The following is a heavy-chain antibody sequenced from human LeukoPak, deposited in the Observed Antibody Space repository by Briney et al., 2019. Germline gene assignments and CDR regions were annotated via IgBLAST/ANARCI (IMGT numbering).Heavy chain of an antibody. J-gene: IGHJ6*04. CDR1: GGTFSSYA. CDR2: IIPIFGTA. V-gene: IGHV1-69*05. D-gene: IGHD4-23*01. Sequence: ASVKVSCKASGGTFSSYAISWVRQAPGQGLEWMGGIIPIFGTANYAQKFQGRVTITTDESTSTAYMELSSLRSEDTAVNYWARGGSEYGGNKRGMDVWGKGATVTVSS. CDR3: ARGGSEYGGNKRGMDV.